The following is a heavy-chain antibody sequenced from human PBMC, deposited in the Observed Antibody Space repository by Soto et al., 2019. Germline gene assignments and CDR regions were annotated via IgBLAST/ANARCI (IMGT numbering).Heavy chain of an antibody. J-gene: IGHJ6*02. V-gene: IGHV3-30*18. CDR2: ISYDGSNK. CDR3: AKGDSSSWSRRVIGGMDV. CDR1: GFTFSSYG. Sequence: GGSLRLSCAASGFTFSSYGMHWVLQAPGKGLEWVAVISYDGSNKYYADSVKGRFTISRDNSKNTLYLQMNSLRAEDTAVYYCAKGDSSSWSRRVIGGMDVWGQGTTVTVSS. D-gene: IGHD6-13*01.